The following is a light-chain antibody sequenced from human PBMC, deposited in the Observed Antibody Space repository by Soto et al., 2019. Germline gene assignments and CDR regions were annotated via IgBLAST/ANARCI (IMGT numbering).Light chain of an antibody. V-gene: IGLV1-40*01. CDR1: SSNIGAGYD. CDR2: GNS. CDR3: QSYDSSLSGWV. Sequence: QSVLTQPPSVSGAPGQRVTISCTGCSSNIGAGYDVHWYQQLPGTAPKLLIYGNSNRPSGVPDRFSGSKSGTSASLAITGRRAEDEADYYCQSYDSSLSGWVFGGGTKVTVL. J-gene: IGLJ3*02.